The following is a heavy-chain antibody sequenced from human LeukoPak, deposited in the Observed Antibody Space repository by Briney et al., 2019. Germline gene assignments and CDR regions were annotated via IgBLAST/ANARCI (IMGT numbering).Heavy chain of an antibody. CDR3: ARAQRRQLVPYYFDY. D-gene: IGHD6-13*01. V-gene: IGHV3-21*01. Sequence: GGSLRLSCAASGFTFSSYNMNWVRQAPGKGLEWVSSISSSSSYIYYADSVKGRFTISRDNAKNSLYLQMNSLRAEDTAVYYCARAQRRQLVPYYFDYWGQGTLVTVSS. CDR1: GFTFSSYN. CDR2: ISSSSSYI. J-gene: IGHJ4*02.